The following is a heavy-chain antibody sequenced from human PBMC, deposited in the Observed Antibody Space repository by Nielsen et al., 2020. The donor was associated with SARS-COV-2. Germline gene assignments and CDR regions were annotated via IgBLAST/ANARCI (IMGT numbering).Heavy chain of an antibody. CDR2: IIPIFGTA. V-gene: IGHV1-69*01. J-gene: IGHJ3*02. Sequence: SVKVSCKASGGTFSSYAISWVRQAPGQGLEWMGGIIPIFGTANYAQKFQGRVTITADESTSTAYMELSSLRSEDTAVYYCARGIRPRHVFDIWGQGTMVTVSS. D-gene: IGHD1-14*01. CDR3: ARGIRPRHVFDI. CDR1: GGTFSSYA.